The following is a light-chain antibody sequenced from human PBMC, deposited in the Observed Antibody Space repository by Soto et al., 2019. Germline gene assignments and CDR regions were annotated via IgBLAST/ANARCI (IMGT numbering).Light chain of an antibody. CDR1: QSVSGN. Sequence: EMVMTQSPATLSVSPGERATLSCRASQSVSGNLAWYQQKPGQAPRLLIYGASTRATGLPARFSGSGSGTEFTLTISSLQSEDFAVYYCQQYNNWLITFGQGTRLEIK. V-gene: IGKV3-15*01. J-gene: IGKJ5*01. CDR2: GAS. CDR3: QQYNNWLIT.